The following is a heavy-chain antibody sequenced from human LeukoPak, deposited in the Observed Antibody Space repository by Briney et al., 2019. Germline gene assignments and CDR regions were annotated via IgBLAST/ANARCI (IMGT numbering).Heavy chain of an antibody. Sequence: GGSLRLSCAASGFTFSSYWMHWVRQAPGKGLVWVSGISWNSGSIGYADSVKGRFTISRDNAKNSLYLQMNSLRAEDTALYYCAKDIGDSGDYFDYWGQGTLVTVSS. J-gene: IGHJ4*02. CDR1: GFTFSSYW. V-gene: IGHV3-9*01. CDR3: AKDIGDSGDYFDY. CDR2: ISWNSGSI. D-gene: IGHD2-21*02.